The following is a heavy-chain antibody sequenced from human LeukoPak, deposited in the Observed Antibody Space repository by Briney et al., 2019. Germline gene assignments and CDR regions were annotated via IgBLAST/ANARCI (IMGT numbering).Heavy chain of an antibody. Sequence: GGSLRLSCAASGFTFSSYSMNWVRQAPGKGLEWVSSISSSSSYIYYADSVKGRFTISRDNAKNSLYLQMNSLRAEDTAVYCCARDPQPYYDFWSGYVYFDYWGQGTLVTVSS. D-gene: IGHD3-3*01. CDR2: ISSSSSYI. CDR1: GFTFSSYS. CDR3: ARDPQPYYDFWSGYVYFDY. J-gene: IGHJ4*02. V-gene: IGHV3-21*01.